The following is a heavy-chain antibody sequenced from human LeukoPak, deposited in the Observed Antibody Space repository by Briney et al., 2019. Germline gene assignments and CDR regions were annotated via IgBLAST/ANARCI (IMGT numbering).Heavy chain of an antibody. CDR1: GFTFSSYA. D-gene: IGHD3-10*01. Sequence: GGSLRLSCAASGFTFSSYAMSWVRQAPGKGLEWVSAISSSGGSTYYADSVKGRFTISRDNSKNTLYLQMNSLRAEDTAVYYCAKFVRSGSYFAYWGQGTLVTVSS. V-gene: IGHV3-23*01. CDR3: AKFVRSGSYFAY. J-gene: IGHJ4*02. CDR2: ISSSGGST.